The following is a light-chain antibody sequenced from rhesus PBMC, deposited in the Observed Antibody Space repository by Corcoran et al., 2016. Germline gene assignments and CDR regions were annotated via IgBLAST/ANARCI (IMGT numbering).Light chain of an antibody. Sequence: DIQMTQSPSFRSASVGDPVTITCRASLDIKTWLDWYQKKPGKSPTLLIYKASTLQSGVPSRFSGSGSGTAFTLTLSSLQPEDFATYYCLQYNSAPHSFGQGTTVEIK. J-gene: IGKJ2*01. CDR1: LDIKTW. V-gene: IGKV1-21*01. CDR3: LQYNSAPHS. CDR2: KAS.